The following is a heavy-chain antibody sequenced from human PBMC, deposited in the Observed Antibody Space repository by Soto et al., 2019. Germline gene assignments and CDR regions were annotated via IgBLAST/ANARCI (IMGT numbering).Heavy chain of an antibody. V-gene: IGHV1-69*04. CDR3: AREGSITGTTSDYFEY. Sequence: SVKVSCKGSGGTFSSYTISWVRQAPGKGLEWMGRIIPILGIANYAQKFQGRVTITADKSTSTAYMELSSLRSEDTAVYYCAREGSITGTTSDYFEYWGQGTLVTVSS. D-gene: IGHD1-20*01. CDR2: IIPILGIA. J-gene: IGHJ4*02. CDR1: GGTFSSYT.